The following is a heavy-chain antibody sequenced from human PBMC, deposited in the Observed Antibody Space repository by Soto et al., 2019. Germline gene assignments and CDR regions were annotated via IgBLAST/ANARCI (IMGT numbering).Heavy chain of an antibody. CDR3: AKEVGYSSGYDYFDY. CDR1: GFTFSSYA. Sequence: EVQLLGSGGGLVHPGGSLRLSCTASGFTFSSYAMSWVRQAPGKGLEWVSGISGSGVSTHYADSVKGRFTISRDNSKNTLYLQMNSLRAEDTAAYYCAKEVGYSSGYDYFDYWGQGTLVTVSS. CDR2: ISGSGVST. V-gene: IGHV3-23*01. D-gene: IGHD6-19*01. J-gene: IGHJ4*02.